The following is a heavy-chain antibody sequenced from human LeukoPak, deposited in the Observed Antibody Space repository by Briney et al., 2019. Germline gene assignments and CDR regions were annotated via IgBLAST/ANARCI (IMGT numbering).Heavy chain of an antibody. CDR1: GGSISSYY. V-gene: IGHV4-59*08. J-gene: IGHJ6*02. CDR3: ARQEDYGGNYYYGMDV. CDR2: IYYSGST. D-gene: IGHD4-17*01. Sequence: SETLSLTCTVSGGSISSYYWSWIRQPPGKGLEWIGYIYYSGSTYYNPSLKSRVTISVDTSKNQFSLKLSSVTAADTAVYYCARQEDYGGNYYYGMDVWGQGTTVTVSS.